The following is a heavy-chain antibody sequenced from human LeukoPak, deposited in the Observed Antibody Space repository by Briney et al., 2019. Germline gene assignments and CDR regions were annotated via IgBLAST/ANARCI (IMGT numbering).Heavy chain of an antibody. CDR2: IKHDGGDK. J-gene: IGHJ4*02. V-gene: IGHV3-7*01. CDR3: ARDRSSGWPGSFDY. CDR1: GFTFSSYW. Sequence: GVSLRLSCAASGFTFSSYWMSWVRQAPGKGLEWVTDIKHDGGDKYYVDSVKGRFTISRDNAKNSLYLQMNSLRPEDTAVYYCARDRSSGWPGSFDYWGQGTLVTVSS. D-gene: IGHD6-19*01.